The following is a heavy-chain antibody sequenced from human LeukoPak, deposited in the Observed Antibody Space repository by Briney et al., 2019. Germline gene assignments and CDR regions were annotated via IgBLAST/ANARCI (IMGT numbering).Heavy chain of an antibody. J-gene: IGHJ4*02. V-gene: IGHV4-39*07. CDR3: ASLDYGGNYVDD. Sequence: SETLSLTCTVSGGSITSRAYYWGWLRQPPGKGLEWIGSVYYSGSTYHNPSLKSRVTMSMHTSKNQFSLKLSSVTAADTAVYYCASLDYGGNYVDDWGRGTLVTVSS. CDR2: VYYSGST. CDR1: GGSITSRAYY. D-gene: IGHD4-23*01.